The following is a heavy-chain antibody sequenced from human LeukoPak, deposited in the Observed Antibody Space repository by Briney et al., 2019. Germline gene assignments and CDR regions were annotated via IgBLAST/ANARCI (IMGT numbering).Heavy chain of an antibody. CDR1: GLTFSKFA. V-gene: IGHV3-30-3*01. J-gene: IGHJ4*02. CDR3: ASDPPYNSGWYGLDY. CDR2: ISYDGSSK. Sequence: GRSLRLSCAASGLTFSKFAVHWVRQAPGKGLEWVAVISYDGSSKYYGDYLKGRFTISRDKSINTVYLQMNRLRPEDTAVYYCASDPPYNSGWYGLDYWGQGTLVTVSS. D-gene: IGHD6-19*01.